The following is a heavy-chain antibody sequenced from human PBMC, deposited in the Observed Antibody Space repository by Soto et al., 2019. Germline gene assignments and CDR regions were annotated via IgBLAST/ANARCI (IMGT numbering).Heavy chain of an antibody. CDR3: AKKRYGSGSYYYYYGMDV. CDR1: GFTFSSYG. CDR2: ISYDGSNK. V-gene: IGHV3-30*18. J-gene: IGHJ6*02. Sequence: QVQLVESGGGVVQPGRSLRLSCAASGFTFSSYGMHWVRQAPGKGLEWVAVISYDGSNKYYADSVKGRFTISRDNSKNTLYLQMNSLRAEDTAVYYCAKKRYGSGSYYYYYGMDVWGQGTTVTVSS. D-gene: IGHD3-10*01.